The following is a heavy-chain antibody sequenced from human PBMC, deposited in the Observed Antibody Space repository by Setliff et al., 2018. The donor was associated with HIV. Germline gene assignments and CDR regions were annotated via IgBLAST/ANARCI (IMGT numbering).Heavy chain of an antibody. V-gene: IGHV4-31*03. CDR1: GGSITSDGYF. Sequence: SETLSLTCTVSGGSITSDGYFWTWIRQHPGKGLEWIGYMSYSGSTYYNPSPKSRVTISGDTSKNQFSLKLSSVTAADTAVYYCARSPMDPPPYWWFDPWGQGTLVTVSS. CDR3: ARSPMDPPPYWWFDP. D-gene: IGHD2-15*01. CDR2: MSYSGST. J-gene: IGHJ5*02.